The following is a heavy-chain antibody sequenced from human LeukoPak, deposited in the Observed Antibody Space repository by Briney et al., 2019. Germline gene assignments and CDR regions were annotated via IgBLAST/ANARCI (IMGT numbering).Heavy chain of an antibody. V-gene: IGHV3-15*01. CDR1: GFTFSNAW. CDR2: IKSKTDGGTT. CDR3: TTVVSGTRGYYYYYMDV. D-gene: IGHD1-1*01. J-gene: IGHJ6*03. Sequence: GGSLRLSCAASGFTFSNAWMSWVRQAPGKGLEWVGRIKSKTDGGTTDYAAPVKGRFTISRDDSKNTLYLQMNSLKTEDTAVYYCTTVVSGTRGYYYYYMDVWGKGTTVTVSS.